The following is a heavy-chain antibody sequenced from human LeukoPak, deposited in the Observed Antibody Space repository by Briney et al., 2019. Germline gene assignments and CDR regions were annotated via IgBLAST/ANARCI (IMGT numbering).Heavy chain of an antibody. J-gene: IGHJ2*01. D-gene: IGHD3-3*01. CDR3: ARHDFWSGYSDPTLHWYFDL. V-gene: IGHV4-34*01. Sequence: SETLSLTCAVYGGSFSGYYWSWIRQPPGKGLEWIGEINHSGSTNYNPSLKSRVTISVDTSKNQFSLKLSSVTAADTAVYYCARHDFWSGYSDPTLHWYFDLWGRGTLVTVSS. CDR2: INHSGST. CDR1: GGSFSGYY.